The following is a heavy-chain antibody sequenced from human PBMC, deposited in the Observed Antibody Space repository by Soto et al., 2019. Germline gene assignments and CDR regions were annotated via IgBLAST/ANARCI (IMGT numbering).Heavy chain of an antibody. J-gene: IGHJ4*02. CDR3: ASSNRGYSYGY. V-gene: IGHV3-7*03. D-gene: IGHD5-18*01. CDR1: GFIFSSYW. Sequence: EVQLVESGGGLVQPGGSLRLSCAASGFIFSSYWMSWVRQAPGKGLEWVANIKQDGSEKYYVDSVKGRFTISRDNAKNSLYLQMNSLRAEDTAVYYCASSNRGYSYGYWGQGTLVTVSS. CDR2: IKQDGSEK.